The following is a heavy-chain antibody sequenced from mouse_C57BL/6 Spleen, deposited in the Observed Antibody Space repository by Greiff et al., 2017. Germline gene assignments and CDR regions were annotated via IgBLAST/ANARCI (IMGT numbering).Heavy chain of an antibody. J-gene: IGHJ2*01. CDR2: IDPETGGT. V-gene: IGHV1-15*01. CDR3: TSIRAYYYYFDY. CDR1: GYTFTDYE. Sequence: QVQLQQSGAELVRPGASVTLSCKASGYTFTDYEMHWVKQTPVHGLEWIGAIDPETGGTAYNQKFKGKAILTADKSSSTAYMELRSLTSEDSAVYYCTSIRAYYYYFDYWGQGTTLTVSS. D-gene: IGHD1-1*01.